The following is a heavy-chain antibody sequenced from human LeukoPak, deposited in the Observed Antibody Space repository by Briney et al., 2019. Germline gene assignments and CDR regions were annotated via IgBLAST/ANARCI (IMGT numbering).Heavy chain of an antibody. CDR2: INHSGST. D-gene: IGHD3-3*02. CDR3: ASRQGVGPSFVA. J-gene: IGHJ5*02. Sequence: SETLSLTCAVYGGSFSGYYWSWIRQPPGKGLEWIGEINHSGSTNYNPSLKSRLTISVDTSTTQFSLKLSSVTAADTAVYYCASRQGVGPSFVAWGQGTLVTVSS. CDR1: GGSFSGYY. V-gene: IGHV4-34*01.